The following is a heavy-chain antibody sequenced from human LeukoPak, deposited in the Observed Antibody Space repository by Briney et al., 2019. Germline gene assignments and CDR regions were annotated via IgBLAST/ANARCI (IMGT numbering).Heavy chain of an antibody. CDR3: AKDMNSYGSGSSYNPWGPFDS. Sequence: SLRLSRAASGFTFDNYAMQWVRQAPGKGLEWVSGIAWNSGNTAFADSVKGRFTISRDNAENSLSLQMNSLTPEDTAFYFCAKDMNSYGSGSSYNPWGPFDSWGQGTLVTVSS. V-gene: IGHV3-9*01. D-gene: IGHD3-10*01. CDR2: IAWNSGNT. J-gene: IGHJ4*02. CDR1: GFTFDNYA.